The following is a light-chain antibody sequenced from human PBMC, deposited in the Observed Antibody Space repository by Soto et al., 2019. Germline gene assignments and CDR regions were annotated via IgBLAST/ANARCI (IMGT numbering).Light chain of an antibody. V-gene: IGKV3-15*01. J-gene: IGKJ1*01. CDR1: QFVSNS. Sequence: EIVMTQSPATLSVPPGERVTLSCRASQFVSNSLAWYQQRPGQPPRLLIYGASTRAAGISERFSGSGSGTEFTLTISSLRSEDFAVYYCQQSSNWPRTFGQGTKV. CDR3: QQSSNWPRT. CDR2: GAS.